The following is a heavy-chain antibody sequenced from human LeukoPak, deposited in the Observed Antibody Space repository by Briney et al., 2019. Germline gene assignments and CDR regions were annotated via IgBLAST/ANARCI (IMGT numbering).Heavy chain of an antibody. CDR2: IYHSGST. CDR3: ARHGPYGQTSPIDY. Sequence: SETLSLTCAVYGGSFSGYYWSWIRQPPGKGLEWIGNIYHSGSTYYNPSLKSRLTIPVDASKNQFSLKLSSVTAADTAVYYCARHGPYGQTSPIDYWGQGTLVTVSS. V-gene: IGHV4-34*01. D-gene: IGHD3-10*01. J-gene: IGHJ4*02. CDR1: GGSFSGYY.